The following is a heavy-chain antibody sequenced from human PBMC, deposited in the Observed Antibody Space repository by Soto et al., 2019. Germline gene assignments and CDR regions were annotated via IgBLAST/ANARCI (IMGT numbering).Heavy chain of an antibody. V-gene: IGHV3-23*01. D-gene: IGHD1-26*01. Sequence: EVLLLESGGGLVQPGGSLRLSCEASGFSFSSFAMNWVRQAPGKGLEWVSAIGDSGASTYYADSVKGRFTISRDNSTNTLYLPLNRLRAEVTAAYYCAKGEELDAWGNAITITVSP. CDR2: IGDSGAST. CDR1: GFSFSSFA. J-gene: IGHJ6*04. CDR3: AKGEELDA.